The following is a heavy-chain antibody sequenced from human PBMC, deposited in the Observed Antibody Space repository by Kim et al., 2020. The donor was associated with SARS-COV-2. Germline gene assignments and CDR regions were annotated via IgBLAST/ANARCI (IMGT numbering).Heavy chain of an antibody. J-gene: IGHJ5*02. CDR3: ARVFDSSGYAVFDP. CDR1: GGSISSYY. V-gene: IGHV4-59*01. CDR2: IYYSGST. Sequence: SETLSLTCTVSGGSISSYYWSWIRQPPGKGLEWIGYIYYSGSTNYNPSLKSRVTISVDTSKNQFSLKLSSVTAADTAVYYCARVFDSSGYAVFDPWGQGTLVTVSS. D-gene: IGHD3-22*01.